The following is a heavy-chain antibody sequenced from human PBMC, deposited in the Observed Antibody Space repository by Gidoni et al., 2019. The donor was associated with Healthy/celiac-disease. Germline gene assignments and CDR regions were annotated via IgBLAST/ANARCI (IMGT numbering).Heavy chain of an antibody. CDR3: ARRLYSSSSDRVEYYFDY. Sequence: EVQLVEAGGGLVQPGGSLRLSCAASGFTFSSYSMNWVRQAPGKGLECVSYISSSSSTIYYADSVKGRFTISRDNAQNSLYLQMNSLRDEDTAVYYCARRLYSSSSDRVEYYFDYWGQGTLVTVSS. CDR1: GFTFSSYS. J-gene: IGHJ4*02. CDR2: ISSSSSTI. D-gene: IGHD6-6*01. V-gene: IGHV3-48*02.